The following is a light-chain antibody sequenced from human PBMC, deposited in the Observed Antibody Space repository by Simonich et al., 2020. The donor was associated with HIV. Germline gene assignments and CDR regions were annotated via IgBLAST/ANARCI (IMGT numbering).Light chain of an antibody. Sequence: EIVMTQSPATLSVSPGERATLPCRASQSVSSDLAWYQQKPGQPPRLLIYGASTRATGIPARFSGSGSGTEFTLTISSMQSEDFALYYCQQYYNWPLTFGGGTKVEI. J-gene: IGKJ4*01. V-gene: IGKV3-15*01. CDR3: QQYYNWPLT. CDR1: QSVSSD. CDR2: GAS.